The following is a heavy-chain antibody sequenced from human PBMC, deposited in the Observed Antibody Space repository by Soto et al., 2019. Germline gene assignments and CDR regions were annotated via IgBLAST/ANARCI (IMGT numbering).Heavy chain of an antibody. D-gene: IGHD4-17*01. Sequence: QVQLVQSGAEVKKPGSSVKVSCKASGGTFSSYGISWVRQAPGQGLEWMGGLIPVLVTPNYAQKFQGRLTISADESTSTAYMELSSLRSDDTAVYYCARPQYGDYGLLGGWFDPWGQGTLVTVSS. CDR1: GGTFSSYG. CDR3: ARPQYGDYGLLGGWFDP. V-gene: IGHV1-69*01. J-gene: IGHJ5*02. CDR2: LIPVLVTP.